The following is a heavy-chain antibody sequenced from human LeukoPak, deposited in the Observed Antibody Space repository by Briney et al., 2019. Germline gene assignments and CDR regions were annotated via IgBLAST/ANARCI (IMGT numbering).Heavy chain of an antibody. Sequence: GGSLRLSCAASGFTFSSYSMNWVRQAPGRGLEWVSSISSSSSYIYYADSVKGRFTISRDNAKNSLYLQMNSLRAEDTAVYYCARGLLAYCGGDCYSGFDYWGQGTLVTVSS. D-gene: IGHD2-21*02. J-gene: IGHJ4*02. CDR2: ISSSSSYI. V-gene: IGHV3-21*01. CDR1: GFTFSSYS. CDR3: ARGLLAYCGGDCYSGFDY.